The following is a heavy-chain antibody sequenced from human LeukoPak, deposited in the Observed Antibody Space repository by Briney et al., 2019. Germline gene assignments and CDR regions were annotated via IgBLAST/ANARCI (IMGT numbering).Heavy chain of an antibody. D-gene: IGHD2-21*02. V-gene: IGHV4-59*01. CDR2: IYYSGST. Sequence: PSETLSLTCTVSGGSISSYYWSWIRQPPGKGLEWIGYIYYSGSTNYNPSLKSRVTISVDTSKNQFSLKLSSVTAADTAVYYCARGGPAEVVTAIGRVSWFDPWGQGTLVTVSS. CDR3: ARGGPAEVVTAIGRVSWFDP. CDR1: GGSISSYY. J-gene: IGHJ5*02.